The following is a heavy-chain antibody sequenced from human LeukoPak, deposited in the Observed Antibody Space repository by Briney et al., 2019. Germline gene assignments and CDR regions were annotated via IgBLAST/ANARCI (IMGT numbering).Heavy chain of an antibody. CDR3: ARVGIAVAGTIDY. J-gene: IGHJ4*02. D-gene: IGHD6-19*01. Sequence: PSETLSLTCTVSGGSISSYSRSWIRQPPGKGLEWIGRIYTRGSTTYNPSLKSRVTMSVDTSKNQFSLKLSSVTAADTAVYYCARVGIAVAGTIDYWGQGTLVTVSS. CDR1: GGSISSYS. V-gene: IGHV4-4*07. CDR2: IYTRGST.